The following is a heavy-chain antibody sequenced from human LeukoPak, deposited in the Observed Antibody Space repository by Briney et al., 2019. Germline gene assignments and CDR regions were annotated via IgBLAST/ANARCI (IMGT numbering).Heavy chain of an antibody. D-gene: IGHD2-2*01. Sequence: PSETLSLTCTVSGGSISSGGYYWSWIRQHPGKGLEWIAYIYYSGSTYYNPSLKSRVTISVDTSKNQFSLKLSSVTAADTAVYYCARAGRPYCSSTSCWAATGAFDIWGQGTMVTVSS. J-gene: IGHJ3*02. CDR3: ARAGRPYCSSTSCWAATGAFDI. CDR1: GGSISSGGYY. V-gene: IGHV4-31*03. CDR2: IYYSGST.